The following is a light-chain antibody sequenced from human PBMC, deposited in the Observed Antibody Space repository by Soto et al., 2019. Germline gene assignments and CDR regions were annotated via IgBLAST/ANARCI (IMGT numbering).Light chain of an antibody. J-gene: IGKJ1*01. Sequence: ENVLTQSPGTLSFHLGETATLFCRTSQSVSSSSLAWYQQKPGQAPRLLMYGASSRATGIPDRFSGSGSGTDFTLTIRTLEPEDFAVYYCQQYGSSPRTFGQGTKVDI. CDR3: QQYGSSPRT. V-gene: IGKV3-20*01. CDR2: GAS. CDR1: QSVSSSS.